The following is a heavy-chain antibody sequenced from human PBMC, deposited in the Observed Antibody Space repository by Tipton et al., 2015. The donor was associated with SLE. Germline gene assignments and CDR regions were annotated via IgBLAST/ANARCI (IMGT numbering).Heavy chain of an antibody. J-gene: IGHJ4*02. Sequence: GSLRLSCAASGFSFGSYSMNWVRQAPGKGLEWISHSSHTSSTTYYADSVKGRVTISRDNAKNSLYLQMTSLRAEDTAVYYCARDGGFFFDYWGQGALVTVSS. CDR3: ARDGGFFFDY. V-gene: IGHV3-48*01. CDR1: GFSFGSYS. CDR2: SSHTSSTT. D-gene: IGHD3-16*01.